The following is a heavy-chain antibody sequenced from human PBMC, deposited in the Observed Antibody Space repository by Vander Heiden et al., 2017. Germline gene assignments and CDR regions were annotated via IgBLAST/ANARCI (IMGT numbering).Heavy chain of an antibody. J-gene: IGHJ6*02. Sequence: EVQVVESGGGLVQPGRSLRLSCAVSGFTPRHYAIHWVRQSPGKGLEWVSGFDYNRGRVDYADSVKGRFTTSGDNAKKSLYLQMDSLRGEDTAVDYCTKDLVPGGADVWGQGTKGTVSS. D-gene: IGHD2-2*01. CDR2: FDYNRGRV. CDR3: TKDLVPGGADV. CDR1: GFTPRHYA. V-gene: IGHV3-9*02.